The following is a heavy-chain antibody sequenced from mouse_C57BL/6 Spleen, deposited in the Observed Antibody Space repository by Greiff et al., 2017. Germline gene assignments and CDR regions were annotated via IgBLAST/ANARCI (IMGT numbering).Heavy chain of an antibody. V-gene: IGHV5-16*01. J-gene: IGHJ2*01. Sequence: EVMLVESEGGLVQPGSSMKLSCTASGFTFSDYYMAWVRQVPEKGLEWVANINYDGSSTYYLDSLKSRFIISRDNAKNMLYLQMSSLKSEDTATYYCARVHFLYYFDYWGQGTTLTVSS. CDR1: GFTFSDYY. CDR2: INYDGSST. CDR3: ARVHFLYYFDY.